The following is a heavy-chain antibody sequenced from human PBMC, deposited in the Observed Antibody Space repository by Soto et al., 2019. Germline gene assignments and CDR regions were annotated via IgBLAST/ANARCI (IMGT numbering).Heavy chain of an antibody. Sequence: GGSLRLSCAASGFTFSNAWMSWVRQAPGKGLEWVGRIKSKTDGGTTDYAAPVKGRFTISRDDSKNTLYLQMNSLKTEDTAVYYCTTDITTGTTSAVDYYYYIDVWGKGTTVTGSS. V-gene: IGHV3-15*01. J-gene: IGHJ6*03. CDR2: IKSKTDGGTT. CDR3: TTDITTGTTSAVDYYYYIDV. CDR1: GFTFSNAW. D-gene: IGHD4-17*01.